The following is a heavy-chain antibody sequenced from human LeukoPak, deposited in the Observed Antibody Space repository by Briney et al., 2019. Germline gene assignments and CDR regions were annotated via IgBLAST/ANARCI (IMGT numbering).Heavy chain of an antibody. J-gene: IGHJ4*02. Sequence: PGGSLRLSCAASGFTFSSYAMSWVRQAPGKGLEWVSAISGSGGSTKYADSVKGRFTISRDNSKNTVYLQMNSLRAEDTAVYYCARGGLLVFDYWGQGTLVTVSS. CDR2: ISGSGGST. V-gene: IGHV3-23*01. CDR3: ARGGLLVFDY. CDR1: GFTFSSYA.